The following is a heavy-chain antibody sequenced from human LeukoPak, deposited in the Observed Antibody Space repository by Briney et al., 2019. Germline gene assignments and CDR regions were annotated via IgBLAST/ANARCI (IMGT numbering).Heavy chain of an antibody. CDR2: INHSGST. CDR1: GVSFSGYY. J-gene: IGHJ4*02. V-gene: IGHV4-34*01. CDR3: ARGIIADFFDY. D-gene: IGHD6-13*01. Sequence: SETLSLTCAVYGVSFSGYYWSWIRQPPGKGLEWIGEINHSGSTNYNPSPKSRVTISVDTSKNQFSLKLSSVTAADTAVYYCARGIIADFFDYWGQGTLVTVSS.